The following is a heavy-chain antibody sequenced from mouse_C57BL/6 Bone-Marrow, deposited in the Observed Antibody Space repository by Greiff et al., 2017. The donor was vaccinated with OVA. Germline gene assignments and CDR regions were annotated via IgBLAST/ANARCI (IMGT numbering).Heavy chain of an antibody. CDR1: GYTFTSYW. J-gene: IGHJ2*01. V-gene: IGHV1-55*01. Sequence: QVQLQQPGAELVKPGASVKMSCTASGYTFTSYWITWVKQRPGQGLAWIGDIYPGSGSTNYTEKFKGKATLTVDTSSSTAYMQLSILTSEDSAVYYCARGRGLYDGYVFDYWGQGTTLTVSS. CDR3: ARGRGLYDGYVFDY. D-gene: IGHD2-3*01. CDR2: IYPGSGST.